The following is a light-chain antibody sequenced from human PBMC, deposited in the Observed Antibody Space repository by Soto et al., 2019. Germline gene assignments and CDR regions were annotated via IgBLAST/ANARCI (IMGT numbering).Light chain of an antibody. Sequence: IQLTQSPSTLSASVGDRVTISCRASQGIGTALAWYHQRPGNSPDLLVYDASTLQSGVPSRFSGSGSETDFSLTISGLQPEDFGHYYCQQFNTKPLTFGGGTRVEIK. V-gene: IGKV1-13*02. CDR3: QQFNTKPLT. CDR1: QGIGTA. J-gene: IGKJ4*01. CDR2: DAS.